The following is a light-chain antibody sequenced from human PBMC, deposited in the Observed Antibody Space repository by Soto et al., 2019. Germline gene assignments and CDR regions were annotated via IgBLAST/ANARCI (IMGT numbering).Light chain of an antibody. Sequence: EVVMTQYPAALSVSPGERATLSCRASQSINSNLAWYQQKPGQAPRLLVYGASTMATGIPARFSGTVSGTEFTLTILSRQSEDFAVYYCQQYNTWPGWTFGQGTKVEI. V-gene: IGKV3-15*01. CDR1: QSINSN. CDR2: GAS. J-gene: IGKJ1*01. CDR3: QQYNTWPGWT.